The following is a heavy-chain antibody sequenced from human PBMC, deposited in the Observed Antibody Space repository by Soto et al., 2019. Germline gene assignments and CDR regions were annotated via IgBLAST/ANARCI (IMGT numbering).Heavy chain of an antibody. CDR3: TNSISRGGH. J-gene: IGHJ1*01. CDR1: GFTFSSYA. Sequence: PGGSPRLSCAVSGFTFSSYAMSWVRQAPGKGLEWVSSISATGDSTHYATAFGASVKGRFTISRDDSKNTAYLQMNSLKTDDTAVYYCTNSISRGGHWGQGTLVTVSS. V-gene: IGHV3-23*01. D-gene: IGHD1-20*01. CDR2: ISATGDST.